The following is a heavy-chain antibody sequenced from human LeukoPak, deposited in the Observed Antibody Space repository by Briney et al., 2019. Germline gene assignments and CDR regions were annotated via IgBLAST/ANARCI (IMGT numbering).Heavy chain of an antibody. Sequence: GGSLRLSCAASGFTFSSYAMSWVHQAPGKGLEWVSGISGSGGRTYYADSVKGRFTISRDNSNHMLYLQMNSLIAEDTAIYYCAKDDDWLRFEHWGRGTPVSVSS. V-gene: IGHV3-23*01. D-gene: IGHD5-12*01. J-gene: IGHJ4*02. CDR3: AKDDDWLRFEH. CDR2: ISGSGGRT. CDR1: GFTFSSYA.